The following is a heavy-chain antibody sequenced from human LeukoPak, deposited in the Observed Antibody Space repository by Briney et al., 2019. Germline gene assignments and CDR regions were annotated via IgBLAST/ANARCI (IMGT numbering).Heavy chain of an antibody. CDR1: GGTFSSYA. D-gene: IGHD6-6*01. CDR3: ARDHYKYRAFDI. CDR2: IIPIFGTA. Sequence: ASVKVSCKASGGTFSSYAISWVRQAPGQGLEWMGGIIPIFGTANYAQKFQGRVTITTDEHTSTAYMELSSLRSEDTAVYYCARDHYKYRAFDIWGQGTMVTVSS. V-gene: IGHV1-69*05. J-gene: IGHJ3*02.